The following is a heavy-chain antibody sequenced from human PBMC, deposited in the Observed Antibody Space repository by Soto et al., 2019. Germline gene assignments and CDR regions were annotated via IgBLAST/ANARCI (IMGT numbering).Heavy chain of an antibody. CDR3: AKNLPRTGRFDY. V-gene: IGHV4-39*01. CDR2: IYYSGKN. CDR1: GASITSPTYF. J-gene: IGHJ4*02. Sequence: SETLSLTCNLSGASITSPTYFWPWIRQPPGKGLEWVGSIYYSGKNHYNPSLKSRTTISVDRSRNQFSLQVSSVTAADTAVYYCAKNLPRTGRFDYWGQGTVVTVSS.